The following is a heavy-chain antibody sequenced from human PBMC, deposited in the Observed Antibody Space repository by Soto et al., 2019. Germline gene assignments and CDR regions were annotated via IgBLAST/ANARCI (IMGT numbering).Heavy chain of an antibody. Sequence: KPSETLSLTCAVSGHSISSGYFWGWLRQPPGKGLEWIGSIYYGGTAYYNPSLKSRVTISLDMSKNQFSLSLSSVTAADTAVYYCARVGPWVPYYYDSSPYTFKNWFDPWGQGTLVTVSS. CDR1: GHSISSGYF. CDR3: ARVGPWVPYYYDSSPYTFKNWFDP. V-gene: IGHV4-38-2*01. D-gene: IGHD3-22*01. CDR2: IYYGGTA. J-gene: IGHJ5*02.